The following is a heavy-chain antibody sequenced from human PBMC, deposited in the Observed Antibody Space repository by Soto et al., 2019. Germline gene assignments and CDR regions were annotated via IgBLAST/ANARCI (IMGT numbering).Heavy chain of an antibody. V-gene: IGHV1-18*01. D-gene: IGHD3-16*01. CDR1: GYIFVNYG. J-gene: IGHJ6*02. Sequence: QVQLVQSGDEVKKPGASVKVSCKASGYIFVNYGIAWARRAPGQGLEWMGWISPYTGNTHSATKVQGRLTMTTDTSPSTAYMDLGSLTSDDTAVYYCVMVDNYVTPTPQDVWGQGTTITVSS. CDR2: ISPYTGNT. CDR3: VMVDNYVTPTPQDV.